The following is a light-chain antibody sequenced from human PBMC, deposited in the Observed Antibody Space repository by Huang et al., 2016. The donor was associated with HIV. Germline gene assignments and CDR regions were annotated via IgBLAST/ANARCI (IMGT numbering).Light chain of an antibody. V-gene: IGKV1-5*03. CDR3: QQYSSFWT. Sequence: DIQITQSPRTLSASVGDRVPITCRASQSVSTWLSWYQLKPGKPPKLLIYKEAALETVVPSIFSGSGAGTEFTLTISSLQPDDFATYYCQQYSSFWTFGQGSKVEIK. CDR1: QSVSTW. CDR2: KEA. J-gene: IGKJ1*01.